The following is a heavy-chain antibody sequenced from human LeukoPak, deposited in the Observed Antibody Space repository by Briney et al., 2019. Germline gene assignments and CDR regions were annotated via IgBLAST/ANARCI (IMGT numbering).Heavy chain of an antibody. CDR3: ARNNGMDV. J-gene: IGHJ6*02. V-gene: IGHV3-7*03. CDR2: VNRDGSET. Sequence: GGSLRLSCAASGFALSSHWMTWVRQVPGRGPEWVANVNRDGSETYYLDSVKGRFTISKDNAKNSLYLQMNRLRAEDTALYHCARNNGMDVWGQGTAVIVSS. CDR1: GFALSSHW.